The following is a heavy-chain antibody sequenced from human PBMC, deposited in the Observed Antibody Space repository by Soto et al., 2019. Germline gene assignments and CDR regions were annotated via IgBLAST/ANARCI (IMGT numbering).Heavy chain of an antibody. J-gene: IGHJ4*02. CDR3: ARDGDPNQTAMDDYYFDY. V-gene: IGHV3-64*01. D-gene: IGHD2-21*02. Sequence: GGSLSLSCAASGFTFSSYAMHWVRQAPGKGLEYVSAISSNGGSTYNANSGKDRFTISTDNSKNILYLQMVSLRAEYIAVYYFARDGDPNQTAMDDYYFDYWGQGTLVTVSS. CDR1: GFTFSSYA. CDR2: ISSNGGST.